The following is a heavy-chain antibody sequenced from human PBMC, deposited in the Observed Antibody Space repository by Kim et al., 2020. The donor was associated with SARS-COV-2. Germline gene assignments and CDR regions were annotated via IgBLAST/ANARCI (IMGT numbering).Heavy chain of an antibody. CDR2: IGTITTYI. CDR3: ARDGRTLGDYHWFDR. Sequence: GGSLRLSCAASGFGFSSYSMNWVRQAPGKGLEWVSFIGTITTYIHYADSVKGRFTISRDNAQNALYLQMNTLRDEDTAVYYCARDGRTLGDYHWFDRWGHGPLVAVSS. D-gene: IGHD4-17*01. J-gene: IGHJ5*02. V-gene: IGHV3-21*01. CDR1: GFGFSSYS.